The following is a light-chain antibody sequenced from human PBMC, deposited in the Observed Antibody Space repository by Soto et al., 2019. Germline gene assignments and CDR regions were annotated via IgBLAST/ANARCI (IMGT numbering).Light chain of an antibody. CDR2: EVS. Sequence: SVLTQPASVSGSPGQSITISCTGTSSDVGSYNLVSWYQQHPGKAPKLMIYEVSKRPSGVSNRFSGSKSGNTASLTISGLQAEDEADYYCCSYAGSMVFGGGTQLTVL. CDR1: SSDVGSYNL. CDR3: CSYAGSMV. V-gene: IGLV2-23*02. J-gene: IGLJ2*01.